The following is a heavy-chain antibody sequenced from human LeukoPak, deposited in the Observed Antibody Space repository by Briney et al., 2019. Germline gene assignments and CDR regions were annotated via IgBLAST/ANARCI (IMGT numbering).Heavy chain of an antibody. J-gene: IGHJ4*02. Sequence: GASVRVSCKASGYAFTTYGISWVRQAPGQGLEWMGWIRTYNGDTKYAQNLQGRVTMTTDTSRNTAYMELRRLSSDDTAMYYCTRDQDDWDYADYFDYWGQGTLVTVSS. CDR2: IRTYNGDT. CDR3: TRDQDDWDYADYFDY. CDR1: GYAFTTYG. V-gene: IGHV1-18*01. D-gene: IGHD1-7*01.